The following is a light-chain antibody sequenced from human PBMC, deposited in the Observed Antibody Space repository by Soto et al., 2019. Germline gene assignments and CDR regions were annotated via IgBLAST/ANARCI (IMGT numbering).Light chain of an antibody. CDR2: RSD. Sequence: QSVLSPPPSASGTPGQSVTIPWSGSSSNIGSHHVNWYQHLPGTAPKLLIYRSDQRPSGVPDRFTGSKSGTSASLAISGLRSEDEAVYYCAARGDSLVFGGGTKLTVL. CDR1: SSNIGSHH. V-gene: IGLV1-47*01. CDR3: AARGDSLV. J-gene: IGLJ2*01.